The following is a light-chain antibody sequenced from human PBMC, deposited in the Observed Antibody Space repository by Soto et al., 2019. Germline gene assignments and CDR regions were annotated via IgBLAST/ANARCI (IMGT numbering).Light chain of an antibody. CDR2: LNSDGSH. CDR1: SGHSSYA. V-gene: IGLV4-69*01. CDR3: QTWGTGIPV. Sequence: QSVLTQSPPASASLGASVKLTCTLSSGHSSYAIAWHQQQPEKGPRYLMKLNSDGSHSKGDGIPDRFSGSSSGAERYLTISSLQSEDEADYYCQTWGTGIPVFGGGTKLTVL. J-gene: IGLJ2*01.